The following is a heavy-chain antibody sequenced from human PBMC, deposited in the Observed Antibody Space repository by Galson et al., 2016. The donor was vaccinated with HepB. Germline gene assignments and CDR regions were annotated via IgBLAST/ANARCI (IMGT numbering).Heavy chain of an antibody. CDR3: AKDAWRGVRWFGGGAVDY. V-gene: IGHV3-23*01. D-gene: IGHD3-10*01. Sequence: SLRLSCAASGFTFPNYAMNWVRQAPGKGLEWVSGISGSGGGTDYADSVKGRFTISRDASQNTVFLQMSSRRAEDTAVYYGAKDAWRGVRWFGGGAVDYWGQGILVTVSS. J-gene: IGHJ4*02. CDR2: ISGSGGGT. CDR1: GFTFPNYA.